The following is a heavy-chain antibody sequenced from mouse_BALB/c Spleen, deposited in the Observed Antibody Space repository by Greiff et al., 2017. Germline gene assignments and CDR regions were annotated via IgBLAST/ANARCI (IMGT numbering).Heavy chain of an antibody. V-gene: IGHV1-69*02. J-gene: IGHJ4*01. CDR1: GYTFTSYW. CDR3: ARNRYGSSMDY. Sequence: QVHVKQPGAELVKPGASVKLSCKASGYTFTSYWMHWVKQRPGQGLEWIGEIDPSDSYTNYNQKFKGKATLTVDKSSSTAYMQLSSLTSEDSAVYYCARNRYGSSMDYWGQGTSVTVSS. CDR2: IDPSDSYT. D-gene: IGHD1-1*01.